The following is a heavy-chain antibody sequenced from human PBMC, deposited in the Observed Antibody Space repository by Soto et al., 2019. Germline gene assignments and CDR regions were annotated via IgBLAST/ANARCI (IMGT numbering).Heavy chain of an antibody. V-gene: IGHV3-33*01. CDR1: GFTFSSYG. J-gene: IGHJ6*02. D-gene: IGHD3-10*01. Sequence: QVPLVESGGGVVQPGRSLRLSCAASGFTFSSYGMHWVRQAPGKGLEWVAVIWYDGSNKYYADSVKGRFTISRDNSKNTLYLQMNSLRAEDTAVYYCARGAYYYGSGSENLDVWGQGTTVTVSS. CDR3: ARGAYYYGSGSENLDV. CDR2: IWYDGSNK.